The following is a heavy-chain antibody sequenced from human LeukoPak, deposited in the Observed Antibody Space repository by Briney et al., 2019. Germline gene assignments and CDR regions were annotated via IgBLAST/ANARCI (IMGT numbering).Heavy chain of an antibody. CDR1: GFTFDGYA. Sequence: GGSLRLSCAASGFTFDGYAMHWVRQGPGKGLEWVSSIRWNSGGMDYADSVKGRFTISRDNAKNSLYPQMNSLRPEDTALYYCAKEVVPYYYYYGLDVWGQGTTVTVSS. D-gene: IGHD2-15*01. CDR2: IRWNSGGM. CDR3: AKEVVPYYYYYGLDV. J-gene: IGHJ6*02. V-gene: IGHV3-9*01.